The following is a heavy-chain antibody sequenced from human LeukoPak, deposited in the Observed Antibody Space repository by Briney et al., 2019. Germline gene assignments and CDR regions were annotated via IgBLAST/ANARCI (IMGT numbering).Heavy chain of an antibody. J-gene: IGHJ4*02. Sequence: GESLQISCKGSGYTFTSYWIAWVRQLPGKGLEWMGIIYPGDSDTRYSPSSQGQVTISADKSISTAYLQWSSLKASDTAMYYCARQFANWNPFDYWGQGTLVTVSS. V-gene: IGHV5-51*01. CDR3: ARQFANWNPFDY. CDR1: GYTFTSYW. D-gene: IGHD1-1*01. CDR2: IYPGDSDT.